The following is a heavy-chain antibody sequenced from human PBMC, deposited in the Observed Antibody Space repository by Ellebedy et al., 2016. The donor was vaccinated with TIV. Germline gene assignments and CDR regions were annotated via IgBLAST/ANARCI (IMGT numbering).Heavy chain of an antibody. V-gene: IGHV1-69*04. Sequence: AASVKVSCKASGGTFSRHVISWVRQAPGQGLEWMGRIIPILGIANYAQKFQGRVTITADKSTSTVYMELSSLRSDDTAVYYCARMYSSGSYYFDYWGQGTLVTVSS. CDR1: GGTFSRHV. J-gene: IGHJ4*02. CDR3: ARMYSSGSYYFDY. CDR2: IIPILGIA. D-gene: IGHD6-19*01.